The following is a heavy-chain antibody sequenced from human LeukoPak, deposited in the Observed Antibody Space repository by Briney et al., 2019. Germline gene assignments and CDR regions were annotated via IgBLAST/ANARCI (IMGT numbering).Heavy chain of an antibody. V-gene: IGHV3-23*01. J-gene: IGHJ4*02. D-gene: IGHD3-10*01. CDR2: ISGSGGST. CDR3: AKAPHTDRYYGSGSYGAN. Sequence: GGSLRLSCAASGFTFSSYAMSWVRQAPGKGLEWVSAISGSGGSTYYADSVKGQFTISRDNSKNTLYLQMNSLRAEDTAVYYCAKAPHTDRYYGSGSYGANWGQGTLVTVSS. CDR1: GFTFSSYA.